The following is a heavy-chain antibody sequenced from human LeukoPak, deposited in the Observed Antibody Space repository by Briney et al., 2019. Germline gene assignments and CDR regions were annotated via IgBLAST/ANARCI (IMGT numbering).Heavy chain of an antibody. J-gene: IGHJ4*02. CDR1: GDPITSGSYY. CDR2: IYSDGDT. V-gene: IGHV4-39*07. CDR3: ARDSGFWLY. D-gene: IGHD3-22*01. Sequence: SETLSLTCTVSGDPITSGSYYWGWIRRTPGKGLEWIGNIYSDGDTSFNPSLKSRITMSVDTSKNQFSLKLNSVTAADTAVYFCARDSGFWLYWGQGTLVSVSS.